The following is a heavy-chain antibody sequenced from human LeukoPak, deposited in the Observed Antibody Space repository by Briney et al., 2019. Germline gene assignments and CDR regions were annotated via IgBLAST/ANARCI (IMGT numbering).Heavy chain of an antibody. CDR2: INSDGINT. J-gene: IGHJ4*02. V-gene: IGHV3-74*01. CDR3: AREMYYYDSSGYYDY. Sequence: GGSLRLSCAASGFTFSNYWMHWVRQAPGKGLVWVSRINSDGINTSYADSVEGRFTISRDNAKNTLNLQMNSLRAEDTAVYYCAREMYYYDSSGYYDYWGQGTLVTVSS. D-gene: IGHD3-22*01. CDR1: GFTFSNYW.